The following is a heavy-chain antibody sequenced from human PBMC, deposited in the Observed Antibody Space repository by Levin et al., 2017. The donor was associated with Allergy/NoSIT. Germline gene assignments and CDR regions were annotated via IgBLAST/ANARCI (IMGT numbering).Heavy chain of an antibody. Sequence: GGSLRLSCAASGFTFSNYWMHWVRQAPGKGLVWVSRINSDGSSTNYADSVKGRFTISRDNAKNTLYLQMNSLRAEDTAVYYCARDGYNSGGYFFDDWGQGTLVTVSS. CDR1: GFTFSNYW. J-gene: IGHJ4*02. CDR2: INSDGSST. CDR3: ARDGYNSGGYFFDD. V-gene: IGHV3-74*01. D-gene: IGHD6-19*01.